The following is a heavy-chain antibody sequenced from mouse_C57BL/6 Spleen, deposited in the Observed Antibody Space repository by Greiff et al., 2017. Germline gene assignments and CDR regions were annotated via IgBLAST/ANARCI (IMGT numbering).Heavy chain of an antibody. CDR3: ASDYGNDY. J-gene: IGHJ2*01. V-gene: IGHV5-17*01. D-gene: IGHD1-1*01. CDR1: GFTFSDYG. CDR2: ISSGSSTI. Sequence: VQLKESGGGLVKPGGSLKLSCAASGFTFSDYGMHWVRQAPEKGLEWVAYISSGSSTIYYADTVKGRFTISRDNAKNTLFLQMTSLRSEDTAMYYCASDYGNDYWGQGTTLTVSS.